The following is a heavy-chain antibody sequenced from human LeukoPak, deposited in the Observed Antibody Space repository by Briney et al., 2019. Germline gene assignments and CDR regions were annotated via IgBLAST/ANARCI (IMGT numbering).Heavy chain of an antibody. D-gene: IGHD2-2*01. CDR1: GFTFSSYA. Sequence: GGSLRLSCAASGFTFSSYAMSWVRQAPGKGLEWVSAISGSGGSTYYADSVKGRFTISRDNSKNTLYLQMNSLRAEDTAVYYCARDLRWDRGGDIVVVPAAFDAFDIWGQGTMVTVSS. J-gene: IGHJ3*02. V-gene: IGHV3-23*01. CDR3: ARDLRWDRGGDIVVVPAAFDAFDI. CDR2: ISGSGGST.